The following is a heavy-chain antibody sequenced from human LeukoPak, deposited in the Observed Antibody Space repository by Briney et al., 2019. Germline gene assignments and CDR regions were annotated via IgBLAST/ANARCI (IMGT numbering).Heavy chain of an antibody. CDR3: ARDQNYLDTTAHYGMDC. CDR2: INPKNGAT. V-gene: IGHV1-2*02. J-gene: IGHJ4*02. Sequence: ASVKVSCKASGYSFSGYYIHWVRQAPGQGLEWTGWINPKNGATNYAQKFQGTVTMTRDTSTSTAYMQLSRLRSDDTAVYYCARDQNYLDTTAHYGMDCWGQGTLVTVSS. D-gene: IGHD3-22*01. CDR1: GYSFSGYY.